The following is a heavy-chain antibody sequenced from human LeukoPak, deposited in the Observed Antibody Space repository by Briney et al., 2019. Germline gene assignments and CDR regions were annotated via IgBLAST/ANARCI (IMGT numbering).Heavy chain of an antibody. J-gene: IGHJ6*02. Sequence: PSETLSLTCSVSGGSMSDHYWSWIRQSPGKGLEWIGYIYFSGTTNINPSLKSRVTISVDMSKNQFSLKLSSVTAADTAVYYCAREDPQTTVPEGLDVWGQGTTVTVSS. D-gene: IGHD4-17*01. CDR2: IYFSGTT. V-gene: IGHV4-59*11. CDR3: AREDPQTTVPEGLDV. CDR1: GGSMSDHY.